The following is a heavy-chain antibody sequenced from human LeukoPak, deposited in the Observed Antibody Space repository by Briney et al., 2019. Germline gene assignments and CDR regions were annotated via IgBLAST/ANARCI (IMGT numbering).Heavy chain of an antibody. Sequence: ASVKVSCKASGYTFTSYGISWVRQAPGQGLEWMGWISAYNGNTNYAQKFHGRVTMTRDTSISTAYMELSRLRSDDTAVYYCAKVGATTGDYWGQGTLVTVSS. CDR3: AKVGATTGDY. CDR1: GYTFTSYG. J-gene: IGHJ4*02. V-gene: IGHV1-18*01. CDR2: ISAYNGNT. D-gene: IGHD1-26*01.